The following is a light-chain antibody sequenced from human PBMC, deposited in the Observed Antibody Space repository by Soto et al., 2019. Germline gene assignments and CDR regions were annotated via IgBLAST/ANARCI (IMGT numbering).Light chain of an antibody. CDR2: AAS. CDR3: QQYYSTLWT. CDR1: ETVTGKY. Sequence: PGERCTLSVTASETVTGKYLAWYQQKAGQAPRLLIFAASNRATGIPDRFSGSGSGTDFTLTISSLQAEDVAVYYCQQYYSTLWTFGQGTKVDI. J-gene: IGKJ1*01. V-gene: IGKV3D-7*01.